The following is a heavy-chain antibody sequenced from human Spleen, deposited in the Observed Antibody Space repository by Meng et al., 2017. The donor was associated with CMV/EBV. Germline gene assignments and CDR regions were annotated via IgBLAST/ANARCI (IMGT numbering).Heavy chain of an antibody. CDR3: TRTRDYGGNWLDP. Sequence: FSGFSLSTSGAGVAWIRQPPGKALGWLALIYWNDDKRYSPSLKSRVTIAKDTSKNQVVLTMTDMDPVDTATYYCTRTRDYGGNWLDPWGQGTLVTVSS. CDR1: GFSLSTSGAG. V-gene: IGHV2-5*01. CDR2: IYWNDDK. J-gene: IGHJ5*02. D-gene: IGHD4-23*01.